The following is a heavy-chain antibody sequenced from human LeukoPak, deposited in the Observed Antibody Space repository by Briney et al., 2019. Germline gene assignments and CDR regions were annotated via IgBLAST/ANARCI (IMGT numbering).Heavy chain of an antibody. CDR2: INPNSGGT. CDR1: GYTFTGYY. CDR3: ARDFVAAVSNWFDP. D-gene: IGHD6-13*01. J-gene: IGHJ5*02. V-gene: IGHV1-2*06. Sequence: ASVKVSRKASGYTFTGYYMHWVRQAPGQGLEWMGRINPNSGGTNYAQKFQGRVTMTRDTSISTAYMELSRLRSDDTAVYYCARDFVAAVSNWFDPWGQGTLVTVSS.